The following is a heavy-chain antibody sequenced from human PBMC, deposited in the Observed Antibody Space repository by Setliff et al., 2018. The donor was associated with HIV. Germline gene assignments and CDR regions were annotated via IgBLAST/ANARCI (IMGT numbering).Heavy chain of an antibody. V-gene: IGHV4-4*07. J-gene: IGHJ5*02. CDR1: GGSFGVYR. Sequence: SETLSLTCTISGGSFGVYRWSWIRQPAGRGLEWIGRIDSSGTTDYKPSLKGRVAISVDTSRNQFSLRVTSATAADTAVYFCARDRHSSGLGSYGPWGPGILVTVSS. CDR3: ARDRHSSGLGSYGP. CDR2: IDSSGTT. D-gene: IGHD3-10*01.